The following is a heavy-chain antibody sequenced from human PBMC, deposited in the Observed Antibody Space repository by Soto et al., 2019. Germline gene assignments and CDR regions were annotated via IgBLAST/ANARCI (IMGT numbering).Heavy chain of an antibody. CDR2: IHSSGST. D-gene: IGHD3-3*01. V-gene: IGHV4-4*07. J-gene: IGHJ4*02. Sequence: SETLSLTCTVSGASMNSYHWSWIRQPAGKGLEWIGHIHSSGSTNYNPSLKSRVTMSVDTSKNQFSLRLMSLTAADTAVYYCAHRPTYFWSAYYGGTPTYFDSWGQGTLVTVSS. CDR3: AHRPTYFWSAYYGGTPTYFDS. CDR1: GASMNSYH.